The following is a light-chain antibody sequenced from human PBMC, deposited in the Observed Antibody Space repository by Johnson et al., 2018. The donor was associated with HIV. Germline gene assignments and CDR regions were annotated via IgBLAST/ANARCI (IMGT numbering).Light chain of an antibody. CDR2: DNN. J-gene: IGLJ1*01. CDR1: TSNIGDNY. CDR3: GTWDSSLSAYV. V-gene: IGLV1-51*01. Sequence: QSVLTQPPSVSAAPGQRVTISCSGSTSNIGDNYVSWYQHLPGTAPKLLIYDNNKRPSGIPDRFSGSKSGTSATLGITGLQTGDEADYYCGTWDSSLSAYVFRTGTKVTVL.